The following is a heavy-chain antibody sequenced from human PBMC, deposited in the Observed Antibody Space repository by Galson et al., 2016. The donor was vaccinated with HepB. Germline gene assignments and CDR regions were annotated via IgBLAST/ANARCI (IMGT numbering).Heavy chain of an antibody. D-gene: IGHD6-13*01. J-gene: IGHJ4*02. Sequence: SVKVSCKASGYTFTSYSINWVRQAPGQGLEWMGWISAYNGNTHYAQKLQGRVTMTTDTSTSTAYRELRSLRSDDTAVYYCARAAGISAIGDPHWGQGTLVTVSS. V-gene: IGHV1-18*01. CDR2: ISAYNGNT. CDR1: GYTFTSYS. CDR3: ARAAGISAIGDPH.